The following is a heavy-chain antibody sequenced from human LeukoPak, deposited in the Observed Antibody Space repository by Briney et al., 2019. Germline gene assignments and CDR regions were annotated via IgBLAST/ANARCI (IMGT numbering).Heavy chain of an antibody. Sequence: SETLSLTCTVSGGSISSGSYYWGWIRQPPGKGLEWIGSIYYSGSTYYNPSLKSRVTISVDTSKNQFSLKLSSVTAADTAVYYCARDKVRGGLDYWGQGTLVTVSS. D-gene: IGHD3-10*01. CDR2: IYYSGST. CDR3: ARDKVRGGLDY. CDR1: GGSISSGSYY. V-gene: IGHV4-39*07. J-gene: IGHJ4*02.